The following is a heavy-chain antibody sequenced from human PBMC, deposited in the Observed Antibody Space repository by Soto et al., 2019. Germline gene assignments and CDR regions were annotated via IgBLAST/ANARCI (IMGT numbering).Heavy chain of an antibody. CDR2: IYYSGST. Sequence: SETVSLTCTVSGGSISSGGYYWSWIRQHPGKGLEWIGYIYYSGSTYYNPSLKSRVTISVDTSKNQFSLKLSSVTAADTAVYYCARDCKATSQNVWSAPWGQGTLVTFSS. J-gene: IGHJ5*01. V-gene: IGHV4-31*03. D-gene: IGHD5-12*01. CDR3: ARDCKATSQNVWSAP. CDR1: GGSISSGGYY.